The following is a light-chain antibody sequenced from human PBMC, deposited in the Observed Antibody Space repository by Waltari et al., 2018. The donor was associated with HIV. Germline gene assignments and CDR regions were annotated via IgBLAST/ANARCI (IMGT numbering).Light chain of an antibody. CDR2: RIG. CDR1: RSNIGGNF. Sequence: QSVLTQPPSASGTPGQRVTISCSGGRSNIGGNFVYWYQRLPGTAPKLLIYRIGQRPSGVPDRFSGSRSGTSASLVISGLRSEDEADYYCASWDDSVFGPVFGGGTKVTVL. V-gene: IGLV1-47*01. J-gene: IGLJ2*01. CDR3: ASWDDSVFGPV.